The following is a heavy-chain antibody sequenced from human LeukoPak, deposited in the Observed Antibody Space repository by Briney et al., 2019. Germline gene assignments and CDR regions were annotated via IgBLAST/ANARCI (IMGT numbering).Heavy chain of an antibody. CDR1: GYTFTSYG. D-gene: IGHD4-17*01. Sequence: ASVKVSCKASGYTFTSYGISWVRQAPGQGLEWMGWISAYNGNTNYVQKLQGRVTMTTDTSTSTAYMELRSLRSDDTAVYYCARDLGYGDSLDAFDIWGQGTMVTVSS. J-gene: IGHJ3*02. CDR2: ISAYNGNT. CDR3: ARDLGYGDSLDAFDI. V-gene: IGHV1-18*01.